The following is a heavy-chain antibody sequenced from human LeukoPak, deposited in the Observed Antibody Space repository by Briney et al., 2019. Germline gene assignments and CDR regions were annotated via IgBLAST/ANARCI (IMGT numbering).Heavy chain of an antibody. Sequence: SETLSLTCTVSSGSISSGSYDWSWIRQPAGKGLEWIGRIYTSGSTNYHPSLKNRVTIYVETSKNQFSLKLSSVNAADKAVYYWASAGSSGYCSGGSCYTNYYYYYMDVWGKGTTVTISS. CDR2: IYTSGST. D-gene: IGHD2-15*01. J-gene: IGHJ6*03. CDR3: ASAGSSGYCSGGSCYTNYYYYYMDV. CDR1: SGSISSGSYD. V-gene: IGHV4-61*02.